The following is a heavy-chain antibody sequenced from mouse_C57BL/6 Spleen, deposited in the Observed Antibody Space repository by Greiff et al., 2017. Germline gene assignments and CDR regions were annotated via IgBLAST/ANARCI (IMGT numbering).Heavy chain of an antibody. J-gene: IGHJ1*03. CDR3: ARDDYDVGWYFDV. V-gene: IGHV1-81*01. CDR2: IYPRSGNT. D-gene: IGHD2-4*01. Sequence: QVQLKQSGAELARPGASVKLSCKASGYTFTSYGISWVKQRTGQGLEWIGEIYPRSGNTYYNEKFKGKATLTADKSSSTAYMELRSLTSEDSAVYFCARDDYDVGWYFDVWGTGTTVTVSS. CDR1: GYTFTSYG.